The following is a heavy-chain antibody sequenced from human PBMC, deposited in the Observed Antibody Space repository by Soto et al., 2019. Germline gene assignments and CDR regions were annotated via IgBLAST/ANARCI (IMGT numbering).Heavy chain of an antibody. V-gene: IGHV1-18*01. CDR3: ARDVGYALIDG. CDR1: GYTFTSYG. Sequence: QVQLVQSGGEVKKPGASVKVSCKASGYTFTSYGISWVRQAPGQGLEWMGWINAYNGNTNYAQKVQGRVTMTTDTSTSPAYLELRSLRSDDTAVYSFARDVGYALIDGWGQGTLVTVSS. J-gene: IGHJ4*02. D-gene: IGHD5-18*01. CDR2: INAYNGNT.